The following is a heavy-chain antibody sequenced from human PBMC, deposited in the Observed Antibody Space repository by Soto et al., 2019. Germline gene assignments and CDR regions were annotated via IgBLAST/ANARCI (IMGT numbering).Heavy chain of an antibody. V-gene: IGHV1-2*04. J-gene: IGHJ4*02. D-gene: IGHD6-19*01. CDR2: INPNSGGT. CDR1: GYTFTGYY. Sequence: ASVKVSCKASGYTFTGYYMHWVRQAPGQGLEWMGWINPNSGGTNYAQKFQGWVTMTRDTSISTAYMELSRLRSDDTAVYYCAGDYSSGCYYFDWGGRGPRFTFPS. CDR3: AGDYSSGCYYFDW.